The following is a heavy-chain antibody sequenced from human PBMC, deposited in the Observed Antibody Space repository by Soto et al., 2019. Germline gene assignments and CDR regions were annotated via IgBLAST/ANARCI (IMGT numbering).Heavy chain of an antibody. Sequence: SETLSLTCTVSGVSFSSHSWNWIRKRPGKGLEWIGYIHYSGITNYSPSLKSRVNSSLDTSQKIFSLKLTSVATADTALYYCARGLPPLHFDYWGPGPKVTVSS. J-gene: IGHJ4*02. D-gene: IGHD4-17*01. CDR3: ARGLPPLHFDY. V-gene: IGHV4-59*11. CDR1: GVSFSSHS. CDR2: IHYSGIT.